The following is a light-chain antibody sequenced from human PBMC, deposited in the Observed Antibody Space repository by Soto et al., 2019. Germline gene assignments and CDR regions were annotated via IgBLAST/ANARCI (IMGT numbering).Light chain of an antibody. CDR2: KAS. J-gene: IGKJ5*01. V-gene: IGKV1-5*03. Sequence: DIQMTQSPSTLSASVSDRVTITCRASQSISSWLAWYQQKPGKAPKLLIYKASSLESGVPSRFSGSGSGTEFTLTISSLQPDDFATYYCQQSYSTLIPFGQGTRLENK. CDR1: QSISSW. CDR3: QQSYSTLIP.